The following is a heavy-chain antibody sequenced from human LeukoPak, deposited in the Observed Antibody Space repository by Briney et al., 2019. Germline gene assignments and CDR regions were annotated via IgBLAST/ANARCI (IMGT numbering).Heavy chain of an antibody. CDR3: TRPYYYDSSGYRRDI. CDR1: GFTFSGSA. V-gene: IGHV3-73*01. Sequence: GGSLRLSCAASGFTFSGSAMHWVRQASGKGLEWVGRIRSKANSYATAYAASVKGRFTISRDDSKNTAYLQMNSPKTEDTAVYYCTRPYYYDSSGYRRDIWGQGTMVTVSS. CDR2: IRSKANSYAT. J-gene: IGHJ3*02. D-gene: IGHD3-22*01.